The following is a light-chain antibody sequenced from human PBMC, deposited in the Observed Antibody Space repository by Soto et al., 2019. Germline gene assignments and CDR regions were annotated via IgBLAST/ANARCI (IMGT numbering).Light chain of an antibody. V-gene: IGKV3-15*01. CDR3: QHYHNWPPWT. Sequence: EVVMTQSPDTLSVSPGERATLSCRASQSVSSSLAWYQQKPGQATRLLIYGASTRATGVPARFSGSGSWTEFTLTFSSLQSEDVAVYYCQHYHNWPPWTFGQGTRVEIK. CDR1: QSVSSS. J-gene: IGKJ1*01. CDR2: GAS.